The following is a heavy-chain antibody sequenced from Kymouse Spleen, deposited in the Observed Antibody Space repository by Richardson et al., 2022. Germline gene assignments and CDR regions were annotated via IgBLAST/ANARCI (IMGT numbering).Heavy chain of an antibody. V-gene: IGHV4-39*01. CDR2: IYYSGST. CDR3: ARKLLWFGE*QYYFDY. Sequence: QLQLQESGPGLVKPSETLSLTCTVSGGSISSSSYYWGWIRQPPGKGLEWIGSIYYSGSTYYNPSLKSRVTISVDTSKNQFSLKLSSVTAADTAVYYCARKLLWFGE*QYYFDYWGQGTLVTVSS. D-gene: IGHD3-10*01. J-gene: IGHJ4*02. CDR1: GGSISSSSYY.